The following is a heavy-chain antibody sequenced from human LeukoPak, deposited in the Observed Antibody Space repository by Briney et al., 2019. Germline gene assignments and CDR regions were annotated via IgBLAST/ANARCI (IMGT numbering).Heavy chain of an antibody. CDR3: ARAVGGESYYYYYYGMDV. CDR1: GFTFSSYA. V-gene: IGHV3-30-3*01. CDR2: ISYDGGNK. D-gene: IGHD3-16*01. Sequence: PGRSLRLSCAASGFTFSSYAMHWVRQAPGKGLEWVAVISYDGGNKYYADSVKGRFTISRDNSKNTLYLQMNSLRAEDTAMYYCARAVGGESYYYYYYGMDVWAKGPRSPSP. J-gene: IGHJ6*02.